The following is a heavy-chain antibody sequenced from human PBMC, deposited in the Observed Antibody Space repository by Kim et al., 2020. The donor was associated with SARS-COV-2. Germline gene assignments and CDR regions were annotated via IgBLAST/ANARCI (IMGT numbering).Heavy chain of an antibody. J-gene: IGHJ4*02. CDR3: QASDY. CDR1: GFTFSNYA. CDR2: ISDSGVRT. V-gene: IGHV3-23*01. Sequence: GGSLRLSCAASGFTFSNYAMSWARQAPGKGLEWVSTISDSGVRTHYADSVKGRFIISRDNSKSTLFLQMNSLRAEDTXVYYWQASDYWGRGSLVTVSS.